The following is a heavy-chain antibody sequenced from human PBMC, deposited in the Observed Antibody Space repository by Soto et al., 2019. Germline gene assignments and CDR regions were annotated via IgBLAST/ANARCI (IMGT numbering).Heavy chain of an antibody. CDR3: ARAAVAAHFDL. CDR1: GFTLSTYW. J-gene: IGHJ4*02. V-gene: IGHV3-74*01. Sequence: PGGSLRLSCAASGFTLSTYWMHWVRQAPGKGLAWVSRIKGDGTTTSYADSVKGRFSISRDNARNTLYLQMNSLTAEDTAMYYCARAAVAAHFDLWGQGALVTVSS. CDR2: IKGDGTTT. D-gene: IGHD6-19*01.